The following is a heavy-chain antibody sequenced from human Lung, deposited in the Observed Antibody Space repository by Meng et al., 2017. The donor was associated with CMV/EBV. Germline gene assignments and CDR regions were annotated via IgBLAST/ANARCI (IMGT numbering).Heavy chain of an antibody. Sequence: SXTXSLXXAVYGGSFSGYYWSWIRQPPGKGLEWIGEINHSGSTNYNPSLKSRVTISVDTSKNQFSLKLSSVTAADTAVYYCARAPIVGATRAWFYYGMDVXGQGXTVTFSS. CDR3: ARAPIVGATRAWFYYGMDV. CDR1: GGSFSGYY. J-gene: IGHJ6*02. V-gene: IGHV4-34*01. D-gene: IGHD1-26*01. CDR2: INHSGST.